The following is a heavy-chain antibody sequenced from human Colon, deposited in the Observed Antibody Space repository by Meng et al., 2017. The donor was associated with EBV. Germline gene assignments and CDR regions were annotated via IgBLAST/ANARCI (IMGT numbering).Heavy chain of an antibody. CDR1: GYTLSTNT. CDR3: ARGGNFDP. Sequence: QVHLVHSWFELTKPGASVKVSCKASGYTLSTNTINWVRQAHGRGLEWMGWISTNTGTPTYTQGFTGRFVFSLDTTVSTASLQISSLKAEDTAVYYCARGGNFDPWGQGTLVTVSS. D-gene: IGHD2/OR15-2a*01. V-gene: IGHV7-4-1*02. CDR2: ISTNTGTP. J-gene: IGHJ5*02.